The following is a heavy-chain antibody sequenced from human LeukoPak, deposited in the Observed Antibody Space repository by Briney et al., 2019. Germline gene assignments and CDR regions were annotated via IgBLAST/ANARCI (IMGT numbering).Heavy chain of an antibody. D-gene: IGHD5-18*01. J-gene: IGHJ4*02. CDR3: AKRIQSAMATGY. Sequence: GGSLRLSCAASGFTFSSYGMSWVRQAPGKGLEWVSAISGSGGSTYYADSVKGRFTISRDNSKNTLYLQMNSLRAEDTAVYYCAKRIQSAMATGYWGQGTLVTVSS. CDR2: ISGSGGST. CDR1: GFTFSSYG. V-gene: IGHV3-23*01.